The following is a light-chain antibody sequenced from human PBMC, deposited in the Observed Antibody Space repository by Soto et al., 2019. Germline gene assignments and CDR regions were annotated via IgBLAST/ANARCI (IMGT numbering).Light chain of an antibody. J-gene: IGKJ1*01. CDR1: QSVGIY. V-gene: IGKV3-11*01. CDR2: DAS. Sequence: EIVLTQFPATLSLSPGDRATLSCRASQSVGIYLAWYQQKPGQAPRLLIYDASNRATGIPARFSGSGSGTDFTLTINSLEPEDFAVYFCQHRSNSHPMWTFGQGTKVEIK. CDR3: QHRSNSHPMWT.